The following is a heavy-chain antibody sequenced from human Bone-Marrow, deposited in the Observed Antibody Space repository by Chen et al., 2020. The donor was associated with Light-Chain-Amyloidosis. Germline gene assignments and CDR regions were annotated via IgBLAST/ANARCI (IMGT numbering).Heavy chain of an antibody. CDR1: GSPVTGNY. Sequence: VQLAEPGGGLIQPGGPLRPSRAVVGSPVTGNYMGWVRQAPGKGLERVSVIYSGGFTYYADSVEGRFTISRDHSKNTLFLQMNSLRAEDTAVYYCATLDTYGYYFDSWGQGTLVTVSS. D-gene: IGHD3-10*01. V-gene: IGHV3-53*01. J-gene: IGHJ4*02. CDR2: IYSGGFT. CDR3: ATLDTYGYYFDS.